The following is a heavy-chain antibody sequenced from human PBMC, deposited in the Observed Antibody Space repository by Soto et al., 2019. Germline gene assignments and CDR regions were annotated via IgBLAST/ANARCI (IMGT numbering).Heavy chain of an antibody. J-gene: IGHJ6*02. CDR2: INHSGST. D-gene: IGHD4-17*01. CDR3: ARGRVEAVTYYYYGMDV. Sequence: QVQLQQWGAGLLKPSETLSLTCAVYGGSFSGYYWSWIRQPPGKGLEWIGEINHSGSTNYNPSLKSLVTISVDTSKNQFSLKLSSVTAADTAVYYCARGRVEAVTYYYYGMDVWGQGTTVTVSS. CDR1: GGSFSGYY. V-gene: IGHV4-34*01.